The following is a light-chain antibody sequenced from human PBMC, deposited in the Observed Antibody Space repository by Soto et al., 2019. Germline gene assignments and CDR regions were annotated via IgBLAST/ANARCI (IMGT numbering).Light chain of an antibody. CDR2: KAS. CDR3: QQYNSYEYT. CDR1: QSISSW. V-gene: IGKV1-5*03. J-gene: IGKJ2*01. Sequence: DIQMTQSPSTLSASVGDRVTITCRASQSISSWLAWYQQKPGKAPKLLIYKASSLESGVPSRFSSSGSGTEFTPTISSLQPDDFATYYCQQYNSYEYTFGQGTKLEIK.